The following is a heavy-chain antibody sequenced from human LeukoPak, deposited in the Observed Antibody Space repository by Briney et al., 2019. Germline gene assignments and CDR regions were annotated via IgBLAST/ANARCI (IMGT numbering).Heavy chain of an antibody. CDR1: GFTFSSYA. D-gene: IGHD2-21*01. Sequence: GGPLRLSCAASGFTFSSYAMHWVRQAPGKGLEYVSAISSNGGSTYYANSVKGRFTISRDNSKNTLYLQMGSLRAEDMAVYYCARGDWLSQHWGQGTLVTVSS. CDR3: ARGDWLSQH. J-gene: IGHJ4*02. V-gene: IGHV3-64*01. CDR2: ISSNGGST.